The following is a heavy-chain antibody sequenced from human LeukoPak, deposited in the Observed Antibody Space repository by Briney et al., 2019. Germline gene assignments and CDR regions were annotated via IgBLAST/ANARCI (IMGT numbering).Heavy chain of an antibody. CDR1: GFTFSSYA. CDR3: ARDRYPMVRGVYYYYYYMDV. Sequence: GGSLRLSCAASGFTFSSYAMHWVRQAPGKGLEWVAVISYDGSNKYYADSVKGRFTISRDNSKNTLYLQMNSLRAEDTAVYYCARDRYPMVRGVYYYYYYMDVWGKGTTVTVSS. D-gene: IGHD3-10*01. CDR2: ISYDGSNK. V-gene: IGHV3-30*04. J-gene: IGHJ6*03.